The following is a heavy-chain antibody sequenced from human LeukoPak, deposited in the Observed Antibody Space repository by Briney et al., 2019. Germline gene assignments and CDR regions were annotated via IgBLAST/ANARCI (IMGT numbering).Heavy chain of an antibody. J-gene: IGHJ4*02. V-gene: IGHV4-61*02. CDR3: AGGDLRSSWAIDY. D-gene: IGHD6-13*01. CDR1: GGSISSSSYY. Sequence: SETLSLTCTVSGGSISSSSYYWGWIRQPAGKGLEWIGRIYTSGSTNYNPSLKSRVTISVDTSKNQFSLKLSSVTAADTAVYYCAGGDLRSSWAIDYWGQGTLVTVSS. CDR2: IYTSGST.